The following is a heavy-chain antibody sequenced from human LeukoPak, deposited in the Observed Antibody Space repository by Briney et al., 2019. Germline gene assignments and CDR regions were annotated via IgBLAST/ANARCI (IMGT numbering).Heavy chain of an antibody. Sequence: ASVKVTCKTSGYTFTGYYIHWVRQAPGQGLEWMGRINPNSGGTNYAQKFQGRVTMTRDTSISTAYMELSRLTSDDTAVYYCARDYNDYGDNYWGQGTLVTVSS. CDR1: GYTFTGYY. V-gene: IGHV1-2*06. CDR3: ARDYNDYGDNY. CDR2: INPNSGGT. D-gene: IGHD4-17*01. J-gene: IGHJ4*02.